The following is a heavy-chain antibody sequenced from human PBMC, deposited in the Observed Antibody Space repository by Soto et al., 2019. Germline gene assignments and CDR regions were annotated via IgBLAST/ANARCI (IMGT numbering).Heavy chain of an antibody. V-gene: IGHV1-69*13. CDR1: GGTFSSYA. D-gene: IGHD2-21*02. Sequence: SVKVSCKASGGTFSSYAISWVRQAPGQGLEWMGGIIPIFGTANYAQKFQGRVTITADESTSTAYMELSSLRSEDTAVYYCAHSRCGGDCLQSYSSHYYYGMDVWGQGTTVTVSS. J-gene: IGHJ6*02. CDR3: AHSRCGGDCLQSYSSHYYYGMDV. CDR2: IIPIFGTA.